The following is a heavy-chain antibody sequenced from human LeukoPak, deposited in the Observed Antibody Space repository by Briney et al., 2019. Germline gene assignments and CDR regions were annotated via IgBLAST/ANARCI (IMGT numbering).Heavy chain of an antibody. Sequence: PGGSLRLSCAASGFTFSSYGMHWVRQPPGKGLEWVAFIRYDGSNKYYADSVKGRFTVSRDNSKNTLYLQMNSLRAEDTAAYYCAKDKAYYFGSGSWFDYWGQGTPVTVSS. D-gene: IGHD3-10*01. CDR1: GFTFSSYG. CDR2: IRYDGSNK. J-gene: IGHJ4*02. V-gene: IGHV3-30*02. CDR3: AKDKAYYFGSGSWFDY.